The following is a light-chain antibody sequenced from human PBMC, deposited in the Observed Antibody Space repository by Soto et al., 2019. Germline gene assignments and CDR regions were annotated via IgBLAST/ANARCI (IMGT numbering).Light chain of an antibody. Sequence: QSVLTQPPSVSAAPGQKVTISCSGSSSNIGNNYVSWYQQLPGTAPKLLIYENNKRPSVIPDRFSGSKSGTSATLGITGLQTGDEADYYCGTWDSSLSAVFGTGTKLTVL. V-gene: IGLV1-51*02. J-gene: IGLJ1*01. CDR1: SSNIGNNY. CDR2: ENN. CDR3: GTWDSSLSAV.